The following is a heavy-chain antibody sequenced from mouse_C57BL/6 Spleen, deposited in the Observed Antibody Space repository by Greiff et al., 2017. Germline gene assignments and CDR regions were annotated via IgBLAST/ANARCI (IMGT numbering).Heavy chain of an antibody. CDR1: GYAFSSSW. Sequence: QVQLQQSGPELVKPGASVKISCKASGYAFSSSWMHWVKQRPGKGLEWIGRIYPGDGDTNYNGKFKGKATLTADKSSSTAYMQLSSLTSEDSAVYFCARAYDYEGDYWGQGTTLTVSS. J-gene: IGHJ2*01. CDR3: ARAYDYEGDY. V-gene: IGHV1-82*01. D-gene: IGHD2-4*01. CDR2: IYPGDGDT.